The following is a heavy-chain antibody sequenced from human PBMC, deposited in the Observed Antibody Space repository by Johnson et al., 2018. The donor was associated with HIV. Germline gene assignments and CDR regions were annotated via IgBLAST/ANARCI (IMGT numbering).Heavy chain of an antibody. D-gene: IGHD2-15*01. CDR2: ISDGGGTT. V-gene: IGHV3-23*04. J-gene: IGHJ3*01. CDR1: GFTFSTYG. CDR3: ARERGISGGFDF. Sequence: VQLVESGGGMVKPGGSLRLSCAASGFTFSTYGMSWVRQAPGKGLEWVSIISDGGGTTYYADSVKGRFTISRDNSKNTLYLQMNSLRVEDTAVYYCARERGISGGFDFWGQGTRVSVSS.